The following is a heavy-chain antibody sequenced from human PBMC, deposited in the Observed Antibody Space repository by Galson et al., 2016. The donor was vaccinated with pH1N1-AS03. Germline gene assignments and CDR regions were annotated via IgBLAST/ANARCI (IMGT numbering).Heavy chain of an antibody. CDR2: IYHSENT. Sequence: LRLSCAASGFIFTHYSMHWIRQSPGKGLEWIGSIYHSENTYYNPSLKSRVTISLDESKNQFSLRLTSVTAADTAVYYCAREATSSGQYAEFDYYYGMDVWGQGTTVTVAS. D-gene: IGHD6-19*01. J-gene: IGHJ6*02. V-gene: IGHV4-38-2*01. CDR1: GFIFTHYS. CDR3: AREATSSGQYAEFDYYYGMDV.